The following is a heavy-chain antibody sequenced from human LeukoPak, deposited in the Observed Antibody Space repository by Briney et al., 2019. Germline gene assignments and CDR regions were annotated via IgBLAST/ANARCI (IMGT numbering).Heavy chain of an antibody. V-gene: IGHV4-59*08. CDR2: VYNSGST. Sequence: SETLSLTCTVSGGSLSTYYWSWIRQPPGKTLEWIGYVYNSGSTNYNPSLKSRVTISVDTSKKQLSLKLTSVTAADTAVYYCARQTTRVCSGGTCYSNFAFDMWGQGTMVIVSS. D-gene: IGHD2-15*01. CDR3: ARQTTRVCSGGTCYSNFAFDM. J-gene: IGHJ3*02. CDR1: GGSLSTYY.